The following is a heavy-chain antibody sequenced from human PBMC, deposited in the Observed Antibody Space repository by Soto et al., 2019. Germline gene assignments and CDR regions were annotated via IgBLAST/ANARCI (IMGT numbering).Heavy chain of an antibody. J-gene: IGHJ4*02. CDR2: IIPIFGTA. Sequence: SVKVSCKASGGTSSSYAISWVRQAPGQGLEWMGGIIPIFGTANYAQKFQGRVTITADESTSTAYMELSSLRSEDTAVYYCASTDGDTAMVPGPFDYWGQGTLVTVSS. V-gene: IGHV1-69*13. D-gene: IGHD5-18*01. CDR3: ASTDGDTAMVPGPFDY. CDR1: GGTSSSYA.